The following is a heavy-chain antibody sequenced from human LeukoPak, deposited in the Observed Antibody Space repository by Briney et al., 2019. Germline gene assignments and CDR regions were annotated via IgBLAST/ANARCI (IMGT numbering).Heavy chain of an antibody. CDR3: ARVNQKSGYYDFWSGYGMDV. Sequence: ASVKVSCKASGYTFTSYYMHWVRQAPGQGLEWMGIINPSGGSTSYAQKFQGRVTMTRDTSTSTVYMELSSLRSEDTAVYYCARVNQKSGYYDFWSGYGMDVWGQGTTVTVSS. CDR1: GYTFTSYY. D-gene: IGHD3-3*01. V-gene: IGHV1-46*01. CDR2: INPSGGST. J-gene: IGHJ6*02.